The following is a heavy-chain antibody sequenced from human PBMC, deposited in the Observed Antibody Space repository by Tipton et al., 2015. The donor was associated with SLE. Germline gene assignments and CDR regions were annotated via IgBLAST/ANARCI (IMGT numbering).Heavy chain of an antibody. Sequence: SLRLSCAASGFTFSSYWMYWVRQAPGKGPVWVSRINSDGSSTTYADSVEDRFTISRDNTKKTLYLQMNSLRAEDTAVYYCASSIAAAGYYYGMDVWGQGTTVTVSS. D-gene: IGHD6-13*01. CDR1: GFTFSSYW. J-gene: IGHJ6*02. CDR3: ASSIAAAGYYYGMDV. CDR2: INSDGSST. V-gene: IGHV3-74*01.